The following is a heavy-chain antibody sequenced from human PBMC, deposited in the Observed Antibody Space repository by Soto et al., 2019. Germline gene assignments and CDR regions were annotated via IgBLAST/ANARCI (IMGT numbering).Heavy chain of an antibody. CDR1: GFSLSAATVG. CDR2: IYWDGDK. D-gene: IGHD3-16*02. V-gene: IGHV2-5*02. CDR3: AHLMITYGGVLADDAFDI. Sequence: SGPAGEPTQTLTLTCTFSGFSLSAATVGVAWIRQPPGKALEWVAVIYWDGDKRYSPALSNRLTITKDASRNQVVLTMTNMDPVDTATYFCAHLMITYGGVLADDAFDIWGPGTMVTVSS. J-gene: IGHJ3*02.